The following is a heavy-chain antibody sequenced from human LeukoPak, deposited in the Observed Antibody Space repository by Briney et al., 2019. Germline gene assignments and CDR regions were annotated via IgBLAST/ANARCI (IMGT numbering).Heavy chain of an antibody. CDR1: GFTFDDHA. CDR3: AKGPGLTAFFDF. J-gene: IGHJ4*02. V-gene: IGHV3-9*01. Sequence: GGSLRLSCGASGFTFDDHAMHWVRQAPGKGLEWVSGITWNSDTVAYADSVKGRFTIARDNARNSLYLQMNSLRPEDTALYYCAKGPGLTAFFDFWGQGNLVTVSS. D-gene: IGHD2-21*02. CDR2: ITWNSDTV.